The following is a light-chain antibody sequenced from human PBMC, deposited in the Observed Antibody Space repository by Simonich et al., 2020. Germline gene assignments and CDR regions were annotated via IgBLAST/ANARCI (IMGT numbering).Light chain of an antibody. CDR1: SCYSNYK. CDR3: GADHGSGSNFVVV. J-gene: IGLJ2*01. Sequence: QPVLTQPPSASASLGSSVTLTCTLSSCYSNYKVDWYQQGPGKGPRFVMRVGTGGIVGSKGDAIPVSFSVLGSGLNRYLTLKNIQEEDESDYHCGADHGSGSNFVVVFGGGTKLTVL. V-gene: IGLV9-49*01. CDR2: VGTGGIVG.